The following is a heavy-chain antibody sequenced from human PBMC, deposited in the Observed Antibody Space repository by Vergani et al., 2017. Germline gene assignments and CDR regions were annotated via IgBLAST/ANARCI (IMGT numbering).Heavy chain of an antibody. V-gene: IGHV4-34*01. CDR1: GGSFTSYH. CDR2: IDHTGRP. D-gene: IGHD4-11*01. CDR3: ARVNTETNGHLYYYYYMDV. Sequence: QVQLQQWGGGLLKPSETLSLTCVVNGGSFTSYHWTWIRQSPGEGLEWVGDIDHTGRPDYNPSLKSRVTMSVDKSRNQFSLKLNSVTATDTAIYFCARVNTETNGHLYYYYYMDVWGQGTLVIVSS. J-gene: IGHJ6*03.